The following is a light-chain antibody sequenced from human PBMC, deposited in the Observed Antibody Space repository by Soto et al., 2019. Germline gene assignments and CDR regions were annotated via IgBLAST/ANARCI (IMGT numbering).Light chain of an antibody. V-gene: IGKV1-5*01. CDR1: QSISTC. CDR3: QQHNSFSIT. CDR2: GAS. J-gene: IGKJ5*01. Sequence: DIQMTRSPPTLSGSVGGRVTITCLASQSISTCLAWYQQKPGKSPKLLIYGASTLESGVPSRFSGSGSGTEFTLTINSLQADDFATYYCQQHNSFSITFGQGTRLEIK.